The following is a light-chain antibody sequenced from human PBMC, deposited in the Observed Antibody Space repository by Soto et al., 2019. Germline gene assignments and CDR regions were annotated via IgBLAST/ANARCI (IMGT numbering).Light chain of an antibody. Sequence: EIVLTQSPGTLSLSPGERATLSCRASQSVNSNSLAWYQQKPGQAPRVFIYGVSSRATGIPDRFSGSGSGTDFTLTISSLEPEDFAVYYCQQRSNWLWTFGQGTKVDIK. CDR3: QQRSNWLWT. J-gene: IGKJ1*01. CDR2: GVS. CDR1: QSVNSNS. V-gene: IGKV3D-20*02.